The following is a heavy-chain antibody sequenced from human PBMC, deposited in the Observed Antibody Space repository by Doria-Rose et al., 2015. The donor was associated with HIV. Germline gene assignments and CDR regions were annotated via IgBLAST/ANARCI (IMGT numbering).Heavy chain of an antibody. V-gene: IGHV3-23*04. Sequence: VQLVQSGGGLVEPGGSLRLSCAASGFILNTYVMNWVRQAPGKGLEWVSSIRGSGDTYYSDSVKGRFTISRDNSKNTLFLQMNSLRAEDTAVYHCAKSLSALNSFDYWGQGTLVTVSS. D-gene: IGHD1-1*01. CDR3: AKSLSALNSFDY. CDR2: IRGSGDT. J-gene: IGHJ4*02. CDR1: GFILNTYV.